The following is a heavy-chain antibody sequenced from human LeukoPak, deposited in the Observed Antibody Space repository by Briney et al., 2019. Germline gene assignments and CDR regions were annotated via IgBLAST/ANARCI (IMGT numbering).Heavy chain of an antibody. D-gene: IGHD5-18*01. J-gene: IGHJ4*02. CDR1: GYTFTSYG. V-gene: IGHV1-8*02. Sequence: ASVKVSCKASGYTFTSYGISWVRQAPGQGLEWMGWMNPNSGNTGYAQKFQGRVTMTRNTSISTAYMELSSLRSEDTAVYYCAVGVGGGYSYGLDYWGQGTLVTVSS. CDR2: MNPNSGNT. CDR3: AVGVGGGYSYGLDY.